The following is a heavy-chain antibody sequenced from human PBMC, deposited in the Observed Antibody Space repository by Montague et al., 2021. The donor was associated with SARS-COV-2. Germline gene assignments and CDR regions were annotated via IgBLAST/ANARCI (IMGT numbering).Heavy chain of an antibody. CDR3: AGHALGYFDWLNEGYFDY. V-gene: IGHV4-61*02. CDR1: GGSISSGSYY. D-gene: IGHD3-9*01. CDR2: IYTSGST. Sequence: TLSLTCTVSGGSISSGSYYWSWIRQPAGKGLEWIGRIYTSGSTNYNPSLKSRVTISVDTSKNQFSLKLSSVTAADTAVYYCAGHALGYFDWLNEGYFDYWGQGTLVTVSS. J-gene: IGHJ4*02.